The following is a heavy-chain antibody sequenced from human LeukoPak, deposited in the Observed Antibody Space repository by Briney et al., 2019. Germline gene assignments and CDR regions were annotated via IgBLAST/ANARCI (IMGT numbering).Heavy chain of an antibody. CDR3: ATSYGDYARGAFDI. V-gene: IGHV1-2*02. CDR1: GYTFTGYY. CDR2: INPNSGGT. Sequence: ASVKVSCKASGYTFTGYYIHWVRQAPGQGLEWMGWINPNSGGTNYPQKFQGRVTMTRDTSISTAYMELSGLRSDDTAVYYCATSYGDYARGAFDIWGQGTMVTVSS. D-gene: IGHD4-17*01. J-gene: IGHJ3*02.